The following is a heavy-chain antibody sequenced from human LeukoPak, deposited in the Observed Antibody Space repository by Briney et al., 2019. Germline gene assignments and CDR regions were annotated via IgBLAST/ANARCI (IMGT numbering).Heavy chain of an antibody. CDR2: ISGSGGST. V-gene: IGHV3-23*01. CDR3: AKAVMTGPEPYYYYYGMDV. Sequence: GSLRLSCAASGFPFSSYAMSWVRPAPGKGLEWVSAISGSGGSTYYADSVKGRFTISRDNSKNTLYLQMNSLRAEDTAVYYCAKAVMTGPEPYYYYYGMDVWGQGTTVTVSS. D-gene: IGHD2-8*01. CDR1: GFPFSSYA. J-gene: IGHJ6*02.